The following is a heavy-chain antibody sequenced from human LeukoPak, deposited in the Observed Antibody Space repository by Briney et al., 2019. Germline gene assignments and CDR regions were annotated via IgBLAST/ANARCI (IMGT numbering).Heavy chain of an antibody. CDR2: IYHSGST. CDR3: ARNGGRTGAFDI. J-gene: IGHJ3*02. CDR1: GGSISSSPYY. Sequence: SETLSLTCTVSGGSISSSPYYWGWVRQPPGKGLEWIGEIYHSGSTNYNPSLKSRVTISVDKSKNQFSLKLSSVTAADTAVYYCARNGGRTGAFDIWGQGIMVTVSS. D-gene: IGHD1-14*01. V-gene: IGHV4-39*07.